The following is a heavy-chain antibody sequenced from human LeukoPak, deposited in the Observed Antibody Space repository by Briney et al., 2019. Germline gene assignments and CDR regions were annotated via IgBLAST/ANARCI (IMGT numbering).Heavy chain of an antibody. D-gene: IGHD3-10*01. CDR1: GSMYNYY. CDR2: VHYSGST. J-gene: IGHJ1*01. V-gene: IGHV4-59*08. Sequence: SETLSLTCTVSGSMYNYYWSWIRRPPGKGLEWIGYVHYSGSTNYNPSLKSRVTMSLDTSESQVSLKLNSVTAADTAVYYCAKVGSFSGSGSFPYWGQGTLVTVSS. CDR3: AKVGSFSGSGSFPY.